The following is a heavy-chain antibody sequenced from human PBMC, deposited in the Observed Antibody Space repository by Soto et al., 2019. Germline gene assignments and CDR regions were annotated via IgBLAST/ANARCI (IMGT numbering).Heavy chain of an antibody. CDR2: IIPIFGTA. J-gene: IGHJ5*02. CDR3: ARDSLRVVLPAAIPEGRFDP. Sequence: QVQLVQSGAAVKKPGSSVKVSCKASGGTFSSYAISWVRQAPGQGLEWMGGIIPIFGTANYAQKFQGRVTITADKPTSTAYMELSSLRSEDTDGYDCARDSLRVVLPAAIPEGRFDPWGQGTLVTVSS. D-gene: IGHD2-2*02. V-gene: IGHV1-69*06. CDR1: GGTFSSYA.